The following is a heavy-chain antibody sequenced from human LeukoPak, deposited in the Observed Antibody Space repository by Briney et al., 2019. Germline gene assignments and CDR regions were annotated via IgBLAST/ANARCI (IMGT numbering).Heavy chain of an antibody. CDR1: GFTFSNFP. CDR3: AKLPGRAADY. Sequence: GGSLRLSCAASGFTFSNFPMTWVRRAPGKGLESFSSISGSGGDTYYTDSVKGRFTISRDNSKNTLYLQMNSLRAEDTAVYYCAKLPGRAADYWGQGTLVTVSS. J-gene: IGHJ4*02. V-gene: IGHV3-23*01. CDR2: ISGSGGDT.